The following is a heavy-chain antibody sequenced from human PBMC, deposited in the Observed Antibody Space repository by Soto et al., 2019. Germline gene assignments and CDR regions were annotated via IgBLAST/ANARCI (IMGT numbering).Heavy chain of an antibody. Sequence: EVQLVESGGGLVQPGGSLRLSCAASGFTFSSYDMHWVRQATGKGLEWVSAIGTAGDTYYPGSVKGRFTISRENAKNSLYLQMNSLRAGDTAVYYCARGGVYGSGSYYKGFDYWGQGTLVTVSS. D-gene: IGHD3-10*01. V-gene: IGHV3-13*04. CDR3: ARGGVYGSGSYYKGFDY. CDR2: IGTAGDT. J-gene: IGHJ4*02. CDR1: GFTFSSYD.